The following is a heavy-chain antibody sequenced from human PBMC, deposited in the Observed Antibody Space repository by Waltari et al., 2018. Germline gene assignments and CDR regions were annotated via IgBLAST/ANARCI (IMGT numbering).Heavy chain of an antibody. CDR3: ASLTGYSSGWYGIGWFDP. CDR1: GGSISGSNW. Sequence: QVQLQESGPGLVKPSGTLSPTCAVSGGSISGSNWWSWVRQPPGKGLEWIGEIYHSGSTNYNPSLKSRVTISVDKSKNQFSLKLSSVTAADTAVYYCASLTGYSSGWYGIGWFDPWGQGTLVTVSS. V-gene: IGHV4-4*02. J-gene: IGHJ5*02. CDR2: IYHSGST. D-gene: IGHD6-19*01.